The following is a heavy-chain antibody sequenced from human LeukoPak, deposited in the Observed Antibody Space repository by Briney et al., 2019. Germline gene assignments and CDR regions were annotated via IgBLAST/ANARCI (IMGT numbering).Heavy chain of an antibody. V-gene: IGHV3-7*01. CDR3: ARDSFETDIDY. CDR2: IKEDGSEQ. D-gene: IGHD1-14*01. J-gene: IGHJ4*02. CDR1: GFIFSSYW. Sequence: GGSLRLSCAASGFIFSSYWMSWVRQAPGKGLEWVANIKEDGSEQYYVCSLKGRFTISRDNAKNSLYLQMNSLRAEDTAVYYCARDSFETDIDYWGQGTLVTVSS.